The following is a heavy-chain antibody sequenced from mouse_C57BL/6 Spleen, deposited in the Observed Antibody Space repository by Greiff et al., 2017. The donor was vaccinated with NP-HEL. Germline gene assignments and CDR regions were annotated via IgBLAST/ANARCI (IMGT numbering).Heavy chain of an antibody. CDR2: INPGSGGT. D-gene: IGHD1-1*01. V-gene: IGHV1-54*01. CDR3: ARGGVVAMDY. CDR1: GYAFTNYL. J-gene: IGHJ4*01. Sequence: QVQLQQSGAELVRPGTSVKVSCKASGYAFTNYLIEWVKQRPGQGLEWIGVINPGSGGTNYNEKFKGKATLTADKSSSTAYMQLSSLTSEDSAVYFCARGGVVAMDYWGQGTSVTVSS.